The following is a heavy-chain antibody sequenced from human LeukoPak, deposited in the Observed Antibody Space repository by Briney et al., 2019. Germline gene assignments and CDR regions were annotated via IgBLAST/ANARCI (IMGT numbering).Heavy chain of an antibody. CDR2: IYYSGST. CDR3: ARVMATISHEGFDY. CDR1: GGPISSYY. V-gene: IGHV4-59*12. D-gene: IGHD5-24*01. J-gene: IGHJ4*02. Sequence: KPSETLSLTCTVSGGPISSYYWSWIRQPPGKGLEWIGYIYYSGSTNYNPSLKSRVTISVDTSKNQFSLKLSSVTAADTAVYYCARVMATISHEGFDYWGQGTLVTVSS.